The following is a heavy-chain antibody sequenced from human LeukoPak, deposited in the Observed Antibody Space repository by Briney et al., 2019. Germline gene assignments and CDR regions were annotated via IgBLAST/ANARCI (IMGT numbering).Heavy chain of an antibody. J-gene: IGHJ5*02. V-gene: IGHV3-48*02. D-gene: IGHD2-2*01. CDR3: ARAGKFLLLWWYDL. CDR2: ISSRSSAI. Sequence: GGSLKLSCAASGFTFSSYNMNWVRQAPGKGLEWVSYISSRSSAIYYADSLKGRFTISRDNAKSSLYLQMSSLRDEDTAVYYCARAGKFLLLWWYDLWDQGNLVTVSS. CDR1: GFTFSSYN.